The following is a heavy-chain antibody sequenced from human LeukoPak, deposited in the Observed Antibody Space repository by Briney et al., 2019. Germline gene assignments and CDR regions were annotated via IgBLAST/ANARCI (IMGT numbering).Heavy chain of an antibody. V-gene: IGHV3-21*01. Sequence: GGSLRLSCAASGFTFSSYSMNWVRQAPGKGPEWVSSISSSSSYIYYADSVKGRFTISRDNAKNSLYLQMNSLRAEDTAVYYCARVGRVGATDAFDIWGQGTMVTVSS. J-gene: IGHJ3*02. D-gene: IGHD1-26*01. CDR2: ISSSSSYI. CDR3: ARVGRVGATDAFDI. CDR1: GFTFSSYS.